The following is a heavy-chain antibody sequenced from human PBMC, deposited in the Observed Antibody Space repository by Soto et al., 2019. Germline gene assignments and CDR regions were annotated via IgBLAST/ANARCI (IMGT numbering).Heavy chain of an antibody. CDR2: IYHSGST. D-gene: IGHD4-17*01. CDR3: ARYTTVTKYAFDV. Sequence: QVQLQESGPGLVKPSGTLSLTCAVSGDSFSSTNWWTWVRQPPGKGLEWIGEIYHSGSTNQNPSLKSRVTILMDKSKNQFSLKLTSVAAADTAVYYCARYTTVTKYAFDVWGQGTMVTVSS. V-gene: IGHV4-4*02. CDR1: GDSFSSTNW. J-gene: IGHJ3*01.